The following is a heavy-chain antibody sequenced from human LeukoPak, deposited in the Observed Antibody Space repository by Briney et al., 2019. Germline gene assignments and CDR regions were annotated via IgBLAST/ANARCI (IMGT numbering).Heavy chain of an antibody. J-gene: IGHJ6*03. CDR3: ARGAGTYYYYYYYMDV. CDR1: GYTFTSYD. Sequence: ASVKVSCKASGYTFTSYDINWVRQATGQGLEWMGWMNPNSGNTGYAQKFQGRVTMTRNTSISTAYMELSSLRSEGTAVYYCARGAGTYYYYYYYMDVWGKGTTVTVSS. CDR2: MNPNSGNT. D-gene: IGHD6-13*01. V-gene: IGHV1-8*01.